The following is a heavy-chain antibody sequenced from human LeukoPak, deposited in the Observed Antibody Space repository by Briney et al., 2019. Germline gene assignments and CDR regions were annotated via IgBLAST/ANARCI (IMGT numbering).Heavy chain of an antibody. D-gene: IGHD2-21*01. V-gene: IGHV3-23*01. J-gene: IGHJ4*02. CDR2: ISDSGNT. Sequence: GGSLRLSCAASGFTLGSYAMSWVRQAPGKGLEWVSAISDSGNTYHADSVKGRFTISRDSSKNTLFLQMNRLRPEDAAVYYCAKAPVTTCRGAYCYPFDYWGQGTLVTVSS. CDR3: AKAPVTTCRGAYCYPFDY. CDR1: GFTLGSYA.